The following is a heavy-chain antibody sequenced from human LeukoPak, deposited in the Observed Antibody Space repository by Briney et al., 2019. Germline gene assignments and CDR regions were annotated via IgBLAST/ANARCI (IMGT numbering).Heavy chain of an antibody. D-gene: IGHD3-10*01. V-gene: IGHV3-21*04. CDR2: ISSTSTYI. CDR1: GFTVSSHS. J-gene: IGHJ4*02. Sequence: GGSLRLSCAASGFTVSSHSMTWVRQTPGKGLEWVSSISSTSTYIYYADLVKGRFTISRDNSKNTLYLQMNSLRAEDTAVYYCAKARGIGDLDYWGQGTLVTVSS. CDR3: AKARGIGDLDY.